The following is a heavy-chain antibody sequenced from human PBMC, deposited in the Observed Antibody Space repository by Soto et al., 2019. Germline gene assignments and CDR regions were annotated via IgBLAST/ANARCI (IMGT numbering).Heavy chain of an antibody. J-gene: IGHJ6*02. CDR1: GGSFSGYY. D-gene: IGHD6-13*01. CDR2: INHSGST. CDR3: ARGPPIAAAGSRRKFGQGKYGMDV. Sequence: QVQLQQWGAGLLKPSETLSLTCAVYGGSFSGYYWSWIRQPPGKGLEWIGEINHSGSTNYNPSLKSRVTISVDTSKNQFSLKLSSVTAADTAVYYCARGPPIAAAGSRRKFGQGKYGMDVWGQGTTVTVSS. V-gene: IGHV4-34*01.